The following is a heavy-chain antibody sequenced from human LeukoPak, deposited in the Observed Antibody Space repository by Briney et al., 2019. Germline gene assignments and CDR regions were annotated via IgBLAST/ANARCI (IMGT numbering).Heavy chain of an antibody. D-gene: IGHD6-13*01. V-gene: IGHV5-51*01. Sequence: GESLKISCQLLGYSFTSYWIGWVRQMPGKGMKWLRGIYPGDSRIRYNPSFQGQVTISVDKSISTAYLQWVSRRASDSAMYYCACRDLTSTWSFPWGQGTLVTVSS. CDR1: GYSFTSYW. CDR3: ACRDLTSTWSFP. CDR2: IYPGDSRI. J-gene: IGHJ5*02.